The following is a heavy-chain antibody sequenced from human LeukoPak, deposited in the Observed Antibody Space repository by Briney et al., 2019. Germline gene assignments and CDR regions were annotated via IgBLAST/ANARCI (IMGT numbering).Heavy chain of an antibody. Sequence: PSETLSLTCAVSGGSFSGYYWSWIRQPPGKGLEWIGEINHSGSTNYNPSLKSRVTISVDTSKNQFSLKLSSVTAADTAVYYCARRDYYDSSGYWEAFDYWGQGTLVTVSS. CDR3: ARRDYYDSSGYWEAFDY. V-gene: IGHV4-34*01. D-gene: IGHD3-22*01. J-gene: IGHJ4*02. CDR2: INHSGST. CDR1: GGSFSGYY.